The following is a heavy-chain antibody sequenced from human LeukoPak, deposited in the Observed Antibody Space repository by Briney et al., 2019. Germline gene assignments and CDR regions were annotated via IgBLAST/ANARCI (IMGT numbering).Heavy chain of an antibody. D-gene: IGHD3-16*01. J-gene: IGHJ4*02. Sequence: ASVKVSCKASGYTFTGYYMHWVRQAPGQGLEWMGRINPNSGGTNYAQKFQGRVTMTRDTSISTAYMELSRLRSDDTAVDYCARDRLWGSERVDYWGQGTLVTVSS. CDR1: GYTFTGYY. V-gene: IGHV1-2*06. CDR2: INPNSGGT. CDR3: ARDRLWGSERVDY.